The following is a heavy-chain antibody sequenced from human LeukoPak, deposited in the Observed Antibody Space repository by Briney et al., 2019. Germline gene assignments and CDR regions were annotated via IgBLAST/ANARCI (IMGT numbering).Heavy chain of an antibody. D-gene: IGHD1-1*01. Sequence: ASVKVSCTASGYTFTSYGIRWVRQAPGQGLEWMGWISAYNGNTNYAQKLQGRVTMTTDTSTSTAYMELRSLRSDDTAVYYCARYWGTGTTFSYFDYWGQGTLVTVSS. J-gene: IGHJ4*02. CDR2: ISAYNGNT. CDR1: GYTFTSYG. CDR3: ARYWGTGTTFSYFDY. V-gene: IGHV1-18*01.